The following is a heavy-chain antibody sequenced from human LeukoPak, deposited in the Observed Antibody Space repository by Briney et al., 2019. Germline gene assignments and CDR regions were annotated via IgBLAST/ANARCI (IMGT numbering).Heavy chain of an antibody. J-gene: IGHJ6*03. CDR1: GGSLSSYY. CDR2: IYYSGST. V-gene: IGHV4-59*01. Sequence: SETLSLTCTVSGGSLSSYYWSWIRQPPGKGLEWIGYIYYSGSTNYNPSLKSRVTISVDTSKNQFSLKLSSVTAADTAVYYCARAQGYNSYYYYYYMDVWGKGTTVTISS. D-gene: IGHD5-24*01. CDR3: ARAQGYNSYYYYYYMDV.